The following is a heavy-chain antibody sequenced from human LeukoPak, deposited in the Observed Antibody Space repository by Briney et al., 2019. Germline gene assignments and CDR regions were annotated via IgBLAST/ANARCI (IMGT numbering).Heavy chain of an antibody. Sequence: GGALRLSCAASGFTFDDYGMSWVRQAPGKGLEGVSGINWNGGSTGYADSVKGRFTISRDNAKNSLYLQMRSLRAEDTAVYYCAREWESRGGDRFDPWGQGTLVTVSS. V-gene: IGHV3-20*04. CDR3: AREWESRGGDRFDP. J-gene: IGHJ5*02. CDR2: INWNGGST. CDR1: GFTFDDYG. D-gene: IGHD1-26*01.